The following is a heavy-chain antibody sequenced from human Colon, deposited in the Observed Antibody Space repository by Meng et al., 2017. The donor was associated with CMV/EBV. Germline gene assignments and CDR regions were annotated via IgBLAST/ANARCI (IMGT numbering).Heavy chain of an antibody. D-gene: IGHD6-13*01. CDR1: GGTISRSSYY. J-gene: IGHJ4*02. CDR2: IYYRGST. CDR3: ARDERRIAAAGLTDY. Sequence: SETLSLTCTVSGGTISRSSYYWGWIRQPPGKGLEWIGSIYYRGSTYHNPSLKSRVTISVDTSKNQFSLKVSSVTAADTAVYYCARDERRIAAAGLTDYWGQGTLVTVSS. V-gene: IGHV4-39*07.